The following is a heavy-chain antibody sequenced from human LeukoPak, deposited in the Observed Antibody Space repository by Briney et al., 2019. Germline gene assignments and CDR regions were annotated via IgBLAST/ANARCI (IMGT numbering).Heavy chain of an antibody. V-gene: IGHV4-39*01. Sequence: SETLSLTCTVSGGSISSSSYYWGWIRQPPGKGLEWIGSIYYSGSTYYNPSLKSRVTISVDTSKNQFSLKLSSVTAADTAVYYCASKRIVATIYDYWGQGTMVTVSS. D-gene: IGHD5-12*01. CDR2: IYYSGST. CDR3: ASKRIVATIYDY. CDR1: GGSISSSSYY. J-gene: IGHJ4*02.